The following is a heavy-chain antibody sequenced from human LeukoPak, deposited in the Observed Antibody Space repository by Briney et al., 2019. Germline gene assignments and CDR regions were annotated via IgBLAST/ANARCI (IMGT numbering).Heavy chain of an antibody. D-gene: IGHD4-17*01. CDR3: ARDHDCGDYVHAFDI. Sequence: ASVKVSCKASGYTFTSYGISWVRQAPGQGLEWMGWISAYNGNTNYAQKLQGRVTMTTDTSTSTAYMELRSLRSDDTAVYYCARDHDCGDYVHAFDIWGQGTMVTVSS. CDR1: GYTFTSYG. V-gene: IGHV1-18*04. CDR2: ISAYNGNT. J-gene: IGHJ3*02.